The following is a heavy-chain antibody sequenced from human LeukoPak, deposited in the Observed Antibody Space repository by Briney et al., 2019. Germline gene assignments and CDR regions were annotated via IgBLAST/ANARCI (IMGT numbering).Heavy chain of an antibody. CDR3: VVVVEPPDSDGFDV. CDR2: INADGSTA. V-gene: IGHV3-74*01. Sequence: GGSLRLSCAASGFTFGNSWVHWVRQAPGEGLVWVSLINADGSTATYADSVKGRFTISRDNARNTLSLQMNSLTIEDTAVYYCVVVVEPPDSDGFDVWGQGTMITVSS. J-gene: IGHJ3*01. CDR1: GFTFGNSW. D-gene: IGHD1-14*01.